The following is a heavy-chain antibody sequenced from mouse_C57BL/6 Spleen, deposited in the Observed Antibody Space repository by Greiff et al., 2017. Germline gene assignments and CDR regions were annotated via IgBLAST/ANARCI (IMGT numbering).Heavy chain of an antibody. CDR2: IYPGDGDT. Sequence: QVHVKQSGPELVKPGASVKISCKASGYAFSSSWMNWVKQRPGKGLEWIGRIYPGDGDTNYNGKFKGKATLTADKSSSTAYMQLSSLPSEDSAVYFCAPDGYYDYWGQGTTLTVSS. J-gene: IGHJ2*01. CDR1: GYAFSSSW. V-gene: IGHV1-82*01. D-gene: IGHD2-3*01. CDR3: APDGYYDY.